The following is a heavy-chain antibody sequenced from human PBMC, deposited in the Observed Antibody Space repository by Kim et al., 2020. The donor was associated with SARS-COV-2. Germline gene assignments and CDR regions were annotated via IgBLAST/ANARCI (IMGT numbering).Heavy chain of an antibody. CDR3: AKEAAGAAAGTPFDY. CDR1: GFTFSSYA. J-gene: IGHJ4*02. D-gene: IGHD6-13*01. Sequence: GGSLRLSCAASGFTFSSYAMSWVRQAPGKGLEWVSVIYSDSSRIYYADSVKGRFTISRDNSKNTLYLQMNSLRAEDTAVYYCAKEAAGAAAGTPFDYWGQGTLVTVSS. V-gene: IGHV3-23*03. CDR2: IYSDSSRI.